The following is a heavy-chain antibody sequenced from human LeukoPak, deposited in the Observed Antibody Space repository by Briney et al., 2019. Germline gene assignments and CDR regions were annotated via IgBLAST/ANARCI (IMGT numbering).Heavy chain of an antibody. CDR1: GYTLTELS. J-gene: IGHJ4*02. D-gene: IGHD3-22*01. Sequence: ASVKVSCKVSGYTLTELSMHWVRQAPGKGLEWMGGFDPEDGETIYAQKFQGRVTMTEDTSTDTAYMELSSLRSEDTAMYYCATFTRYYYDSSGYKEYYFDYWGQGTLVTVSS. CDR3: ATFTRYYYDSSGYKEYYFDY. CDR2: FDPEDGET. V-gene: IGHV1-24*01.